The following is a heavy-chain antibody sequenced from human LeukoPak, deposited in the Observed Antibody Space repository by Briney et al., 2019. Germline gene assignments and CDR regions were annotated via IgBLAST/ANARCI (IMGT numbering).Heavy chain of an antibody. J-gene: IGHJ4*02. Sequence: PSETLSLTCDVYSGSFGGYYRSWIRQPPGKGLEWIGEINHSGSTSYNPSLKSRVSISVDASKNQFSLKLSSVTAADTAVYYCARALGYDFWSGNRLAFDYWGQGTLVTVSS. CDR2: INHSGST. CDR3: ARALGYDFWSGNRLAFDY. V-gene: IGHV4-34*01. D-gene: IGHD3-3*01. CDR1: SGSFGGYY.